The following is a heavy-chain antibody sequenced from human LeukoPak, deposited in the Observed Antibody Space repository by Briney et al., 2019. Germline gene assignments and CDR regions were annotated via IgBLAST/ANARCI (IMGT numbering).Heavy chain of an antibody. D-gene: IGHD2-15*01. CDR2: IYYSGST. CDR3: AGVYCSGGSCHMQPFDY. Sequence: PSETLSLTCTVSGGSISSYYWSWIRQPPGKGLEWIGYIYYSGSTNYNPSLKSRVTISVDTSKNQFSLKLSSVTAADTAVYYCAGVYCSGGSCHMQPFDYWGQGTLVTVSS. V-gene: IGHV4-59*12. J-gene: IGHJ4*02. CDR1: GGSISSYY.